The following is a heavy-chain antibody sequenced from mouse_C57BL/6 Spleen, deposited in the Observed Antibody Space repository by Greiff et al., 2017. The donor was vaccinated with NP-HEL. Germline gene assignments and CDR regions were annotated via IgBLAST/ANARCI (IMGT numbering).Heavy chain of an antibody. CDR1: GYAFSSSW. Sequence: LQQSGPELVKPGASVKISCKASGYAFSSSWMNWVKQRPGKGLEWIGRIYPGDGDTNYNGKFKGKATLTADKSSSTAYMQLSSLTSEDSAVYFCARSDLLGAMDYWGQGTSVTVSS. V-gene: IGHV1-82*01. CDR3: ARSDLLGAMDY. D-gene: IGHD2-1*01. CDR2: IYPGDGDT. J-gene: IGHJ4*01.